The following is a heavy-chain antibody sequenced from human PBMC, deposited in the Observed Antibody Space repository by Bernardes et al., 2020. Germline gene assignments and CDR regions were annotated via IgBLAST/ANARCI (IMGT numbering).Heavy chain of an antibody. CDR3: ARDHPPFPIVVVPAAMRPYYYGMDV. D-gene: IGHD2-2*01. V-gene: IGHV1-18*01. Sequence: ASVKVSCKASGYTFTSYGISWVRQAPGQGLEWMGWISAYNGNTNYAQKLQGRVTMTTDTSTSTAYMELRSLRSDDTAVYYCARDHPPFPIVVVPAAMRPYYYGMDVWGKGTTVTVSS. J-gene: IGHJ6*04. CDR2: ISAYNGNT. CDR1: GYTFTSYG.